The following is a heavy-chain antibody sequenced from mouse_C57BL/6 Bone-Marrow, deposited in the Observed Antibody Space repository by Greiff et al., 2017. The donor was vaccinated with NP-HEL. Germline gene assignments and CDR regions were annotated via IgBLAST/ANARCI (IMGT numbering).Heavy chain of an antibody. CDR3: ARRRDGSFAY. CDR2: ISNGGGST. D-gene: IGHD2-3*01. CDR1: GFTFSDYY. J-gene: IGHJ3*01. Sequence: EVQLVESGGGLVQPGGSLKLSCAASGFTFSDYYMYWVRQTPEKRLEWVAYISNGGGSTYYPDTVKGRFTISRDNAKNTLYLQMSRLKSEDTAMYYCARRRDGSFAYWGQGTLVTVSA. V-gene: IGHV5-12*01.